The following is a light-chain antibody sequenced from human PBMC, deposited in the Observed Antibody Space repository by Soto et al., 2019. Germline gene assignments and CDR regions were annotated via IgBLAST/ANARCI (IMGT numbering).Light chain of an antibody. J-gene: IGLJ1*01. Sequence: QSVLTQPPSASGTPGQRVTISCSGSSSDVGGYNYVSWYQQHPGKAPKLMIYDVSNRPSGVSNRFSGSKSGNTASLTISGLQAEDEADYYCSSYTSSSTLFGTGTKVTVL. V-gene: IGLV2-14*01. CDR1: SSDVGGYNY. CDR2: DVS. CDR3: SSYTSSSTL.